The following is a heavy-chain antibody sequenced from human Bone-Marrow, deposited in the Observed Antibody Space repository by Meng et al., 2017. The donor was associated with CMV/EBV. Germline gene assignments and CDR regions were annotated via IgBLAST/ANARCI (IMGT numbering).Heavy chain of an antibody. CDR3: ARDSRVDTAMVVYGLDV. V-gene: IGHV3-21*01. J-gene: IGHJ6*02. Sequence: GESLKISCTASGFTFTNYNINWVRQAPGKGLEWVSSISSSSSYIYYADSVKGRFTISRDNAKNSLYLQMNSLRAEDTAVYYCARDSRVDTAMVVYGLDVWGQGTTVTVPS. D-gene: IGHD5-18*01. CDR2: ISSSSSYI. CDR1: GFTFTNYN.